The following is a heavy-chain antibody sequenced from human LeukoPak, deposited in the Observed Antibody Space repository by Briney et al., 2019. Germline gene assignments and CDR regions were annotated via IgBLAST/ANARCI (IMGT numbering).Heavy chain of an antibody. V-gene: IGHV4-61*01. CDR1: GGSASSGSYY. CDR2: IYYNGDT. Sequence: SSESLSLTCTVSGGSASSGSYYWSWIRRPPGKGLEWIGYIYYNGDTNYNPSLKSRVTMSVDTSKNQFSLKVISVTAADTAVYYCARDLRWELRSLDHWGQGTLVTVSS. D-gene: IGHD1-26*01. CDR3: ARDLRWELRSLDH. J-gene: IGHJ4*02.